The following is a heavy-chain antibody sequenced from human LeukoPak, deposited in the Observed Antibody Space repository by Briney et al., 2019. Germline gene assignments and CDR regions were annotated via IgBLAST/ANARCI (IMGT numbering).Heavy chain of an antibody. Sequence: SETLSLTCTVSGGSISSYYWSWIRQLPGKGLEWIGYMYFSGRTDFNPSLESRVTISVDTSQNQFSLNLTSVTAADTAVYFCARAPFNYGYKKVLNHYGVDVWGQGTAVTVSS. D-gene: IGHD5-24*01. V-gene: IGHV4-59*06. CDR2: MYFSGRT. J-gene: IGHJ6*02. CDR1: GGSISSYY. CDR3: ARAPFNYGYKKVLNHYGVDV.